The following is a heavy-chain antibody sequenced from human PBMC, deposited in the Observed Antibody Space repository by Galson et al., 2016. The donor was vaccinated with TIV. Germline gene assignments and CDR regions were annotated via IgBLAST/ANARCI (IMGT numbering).Heavy chain of an antibody. Sequence: TLSLICSVFGGSISNGDYYWTWIRQPPGKGLEWIGYVYYSGATNYNPSLKRRVTLSVDRSTNQFSLRLNSVAAADTAVYSCARCRGDYYYGIDVWGQGTTVTVSS. CDR2: VYYSGAT. D-gene: IGHD3-10*01. CDR1: GGSISNGDYY. J-gene: IGHJ6*02. V-gene: IGHV4-30-4*08. CDR3: ARCRGDYYYGIDV.